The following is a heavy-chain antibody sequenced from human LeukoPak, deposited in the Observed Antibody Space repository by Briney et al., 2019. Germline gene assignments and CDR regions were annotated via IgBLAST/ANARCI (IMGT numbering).Heavy chain of an antibody. V-gene: IGHV3-21*01. CDR2: ISSSSRYI. D-gene: IGHD7-27*01. Sequence: GGSLRLSFAASGFTFISYSMNSVRQAPWNWLESVSSISSSSRYIYYADSVKGRFTISRDNAKTSLYLQMNRLRAEDTAVYYCARDAGTGEVDYWGQGTLVTVSS. J-gene: IGHJ4*02. CDR3: ARDAGTGEVDY. CDR1: GFTFISYS.